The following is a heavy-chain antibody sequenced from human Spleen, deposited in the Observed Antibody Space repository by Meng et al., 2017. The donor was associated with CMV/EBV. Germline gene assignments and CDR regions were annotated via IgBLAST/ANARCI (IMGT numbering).Heavy chain of an antibody. V-gene: IGHV3-53*05. CDR1: GFTVNNNY. CDR3: ARDGLADYDILGYYFDY. Sequence: GESLKISCAASGFTVNNNYMSWVRQAPGKGLEWVAVIYSGGSTYYADSVKGRFTISRDNSKNTLYLQMNSLRAEDTAVYYCARDGLADYDILGYYFDYWGQGTLVTVSS. CDR2: IYSGGST. J-gene: IGHJ4*02. D-gene: IGHD3-9*01.